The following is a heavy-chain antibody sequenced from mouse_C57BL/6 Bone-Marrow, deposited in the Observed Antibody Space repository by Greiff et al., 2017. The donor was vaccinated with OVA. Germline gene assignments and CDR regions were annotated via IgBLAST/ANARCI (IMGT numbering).Heavy chain of an antibody. V-gene: IGHV5-12*01. CDR3: ARPLIYDGYYYAMDY. D-gene: IGHD2-3*01. CDR2: ISNGGGST. J-gene: IGHJ4*01. Sequence: EVQRVESGGGLVQPGGSLKLSCAASGFTFSDYYMYWVRQTPEKRLEWVAYISNGGGSTYYPDTVKGRFTISRDNAKNTLYLQMSRLKSEDTAMYYCARPLIYDGYYYAMDYWGQGTSVTVSS. CDR1: GFTFSDYY.